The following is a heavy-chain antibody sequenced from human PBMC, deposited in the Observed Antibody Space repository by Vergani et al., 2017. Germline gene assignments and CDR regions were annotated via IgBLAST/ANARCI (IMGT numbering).Heavy chain of an antibody. V-gene: IGHV4-4*02. CDR1: GFTFSNAW. CDR3: ARGRDGGIPNYYYYMDV. Sequence: VQLVESGGGLVKPGGSLRLSCAASGFTFSNAWMRWVRQAPGKGLEWIGEITHSGSTNYNPSLKSRVTISVDTSKNQFSLKLSSVTAADTAVYYCARGRDGGIPNYYYYMDVWGKGTTVTVSS. J-gene: IGHJ6*03. CDR2: ITHSGST. D-gene: IGHD4-23*01.